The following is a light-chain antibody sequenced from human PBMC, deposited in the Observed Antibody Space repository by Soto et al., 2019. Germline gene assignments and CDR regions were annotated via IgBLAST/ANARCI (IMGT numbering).Light chain of an antibody. CDR1: QSVSSN. V-gene: IGKV3-15*01. Sequence: EIVMTQSPATLAVSPGERAALSCRASQSVSSNFAWYQQKPGQAPRLLIYGASSRATGTPARFSGSGSGTEFTLNNSSPPSEDFAVYYCQQYNNWPYTFGLGTKLEMK. J-gene: IGKJ2*01. CDR3: QQYNNWPYT. CDR2: GAS.